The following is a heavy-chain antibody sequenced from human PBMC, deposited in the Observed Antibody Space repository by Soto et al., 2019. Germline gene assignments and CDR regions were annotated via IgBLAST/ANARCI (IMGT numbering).Heavy chain of an antibody. CDR2: ISYDGSNK. Sequence: GGSLRLSCAASGFTFSSYGMHWVRQAPGKGLEWVAVISYDGSNKYYADSVKGRFTISRDNSKNTLYLQMNSLRAEDTAVYYCASLSTSPFLTPHYYYGMDVWGQGTTVTVSS. CDR1: GFTFSSYG. V-gene: IGHV3-30*03. D-gene: IGHD2-2*01. CDR3: ASLSTSPFLTPHYYYGMDV. J-gene: IGHJ6*02.